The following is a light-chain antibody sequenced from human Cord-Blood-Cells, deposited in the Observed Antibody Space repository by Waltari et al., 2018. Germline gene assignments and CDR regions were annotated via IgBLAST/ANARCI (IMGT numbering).Light chain of an antibody. CDR1: SSDAGGYNY. J-gene: IGLJ3*02. Sequence: QSALTQPASVSGSPGQSITISCTGTSSDAGGYNYVSWYQQHPGKAPKLMIYDVSNRPSGVSNRFSGSKSGNTASLTISGLQAEDEADYYCSSYTSSGTWVFGGGTKLTVL. CDR2: DVS. V-gene: IGLV2-14*01. CDR3: SSYTSSGTWV.